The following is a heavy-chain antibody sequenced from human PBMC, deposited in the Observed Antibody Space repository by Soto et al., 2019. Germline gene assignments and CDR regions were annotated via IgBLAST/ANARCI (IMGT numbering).Heavy chain of an antibody. CDR2: IYYSGST. J-gene: IGHJ4*02. CDR1: GGSISSYY. Sequence: PSETLSLTCTVSGGSISSYYWSWIRQPPGKGLEWIGYIYYSGSTNYNPSLKSRVTISVDTSKNQFSLKLSSVTAADTAVYYCARALSSDYDFWSGYYRAHYFDYWGQGTLVTVSS. CDR3: ARALSSDYDFWSGYYRAHYFDY. V-gene: IGHV4-59*01. D-gene: IGHD3-3*01.